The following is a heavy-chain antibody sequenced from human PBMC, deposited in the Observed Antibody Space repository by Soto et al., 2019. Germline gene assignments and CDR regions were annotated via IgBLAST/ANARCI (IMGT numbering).Heavy chain of an antibody. Sequence: SETLSLTCTVCGASISGFYWSWIRKSAGKGLEWIGRIYATGTTDYNPSLKSRVMVSVDTSKKQFSLKLRSVTAAHTAVYYCVRDGTKTLRDWFDPWGQGISVTAPQ. CDR3: VRDGTKTLRDWFDP. D-gene: IGHD1-1*01. CDR1: GASISGFY. CDR2: IYATGTT. J-gene: IGHJ5*02. V-gene: IGHV4-4*07.